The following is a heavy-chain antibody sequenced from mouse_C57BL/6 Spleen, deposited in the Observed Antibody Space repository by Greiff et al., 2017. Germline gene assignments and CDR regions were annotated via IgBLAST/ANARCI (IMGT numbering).Heavy chain of an antibody. D-gene: IGHD1-1*01. V-gene: IGHV1-7*01. Sequence: QVQLKESGAELAKPGASVKLSCKASGYTFTSYWMHWVKQRPGQGLEWIGYINPSSGYTKYNQKFEDKATLTADKSSSTAYMQLSRLTYEDSAVYYCARSYGSSYWYFDVWGTGTTVTVSS. J-gene: IGHJ1*03. CDR1: GYTFTSYW. CDR2: INPSSGYT. CDR3: ARSYGSSYWYFDV.